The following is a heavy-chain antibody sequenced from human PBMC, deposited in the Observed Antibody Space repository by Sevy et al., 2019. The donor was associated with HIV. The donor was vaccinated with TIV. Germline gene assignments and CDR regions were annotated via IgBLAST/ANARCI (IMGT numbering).Heavy chain of an antibody. Sequence: SETLSLTCAVSGGSINSFFWSWIRQSPGKGLEWIGYVYDSGNSEYNPSLRSRVTISVDTSKKQFALKLSSVTAADTAVSYCARGGGIYYDSRGFHPQYYFDSWGQGTLVTVSS. CDR3: ARGGGIYYDSRGFHPQYYFDS. CDR2: VYDSGNS. V-gene: IGHV4-59*01. D-gene: IGHD3-22*01. J-gene: IGHJ4*02. CDR1: GGSINSFF.